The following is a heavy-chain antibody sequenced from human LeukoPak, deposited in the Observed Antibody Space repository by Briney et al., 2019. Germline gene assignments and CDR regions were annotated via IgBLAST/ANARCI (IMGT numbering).Heavy chain of an antibody. D-gene: IGHD3-10*01. Sequence: GASVKVSCKASGYTFTSYGISWVRQAPGQGLEWMGWISAYNGNTNYAQKLQGRVTMTTDTSTSTAYMELRSLRSDDTAVYYCARDLYYYGSGSSLFFDYWGQGTLGTVSS. CDR2: ISAYNGNT. CDR1: GYTFTSYG. V-gene: IGHV1-18*01. CDR3: ARDLYYYGSGSSLFFDY. J-gene: IGHJ4*02.